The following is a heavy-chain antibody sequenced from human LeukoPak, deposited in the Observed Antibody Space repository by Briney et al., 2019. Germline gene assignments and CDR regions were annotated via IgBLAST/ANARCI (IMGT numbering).Heavy chain of an antibody. CDR2: TDTEGTST. D-gene: IGHD3-22*01. Sequence: GGSLRLSCAASGFTFTSYWMHWVRQAPGKGLVWVSRTDTEGTSTYYADSVKGRFTISRDNSKNTLYLQMNSLRAEDTAVYYCAKAPSYYDSSSYLWYFDYWGQGTLVTVSS. J-gene: IGHJ4*02. CDR3: AKAPSYYDSSSYLWYFDY. CDR1: GFTFTSYW. V-gene: IGHV3-74*01.